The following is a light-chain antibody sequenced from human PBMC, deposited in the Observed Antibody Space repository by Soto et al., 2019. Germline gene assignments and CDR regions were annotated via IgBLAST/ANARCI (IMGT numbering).Light chain of an antibody. CDR3: SSYAGTNTRYL. CDR2: EVS. CDR1: NSDVGSYNY. J-gene: IGLJ1*01. Sequence: QSALPQPPSASGSPGQSVTISCTGKNSDVGSYNYVSWYQQHPGKAPKLMIFEVSKRPSGVPDRFSGSKSGNTASLTVSGHQAEDEADYYCSSYAGTNTRYLFGTGTKLTVL. V-gene: IGLV2-8*01.